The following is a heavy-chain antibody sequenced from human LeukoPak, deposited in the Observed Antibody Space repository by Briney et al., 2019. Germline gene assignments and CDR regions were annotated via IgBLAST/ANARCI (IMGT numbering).Heavy chain of an antibody. CDR1: GGSISSSSYY. V-gene: IGHV4-61*05. Sequence: ASETLSLTCTVSGGSISSSSYYWGGIRKPPGKGLEGIGYIYHSGGTNYNPSLKSRVTISVDTSKNQFSLKLSSVTAADTAVYYCARSPGWGIAVAGTRPHWYFDLWGRGTLVTVSS. CDR2: IYHSGGT. J-gene: IGHJ2*01. D-gene: IGHD6-19*01. CDR3: ARSPGWGIAVAGTRPHWYFDL.